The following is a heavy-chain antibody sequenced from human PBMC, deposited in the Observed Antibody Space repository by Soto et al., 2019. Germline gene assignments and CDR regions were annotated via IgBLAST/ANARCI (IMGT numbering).Heavy chain of an antibody. V-gene: IGHV4-4*02. CDR2: IYHSGST. CDR3: ATPGRGSYYFDY. J-gene: IGHJ4*02. D-gene: IGHD1-26*01. CDR1: GGSISSSNW. Sequence: QVQLQESGPGLVKPSGTLSLTCAVSGGSISSSNWWSWVRQPPGKGLEWIGEIYHSGSTNYNPSLKRRVTRSVDTSKNQFSLKLSSVTAADTAVYYCATPGRGSYYFDYWGPGTLVTVSS.